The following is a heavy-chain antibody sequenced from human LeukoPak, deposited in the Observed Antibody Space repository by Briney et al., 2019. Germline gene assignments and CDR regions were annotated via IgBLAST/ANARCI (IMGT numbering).Heavy chain of an antibody. CDR3: ARFSYGDYWLLPTNYYYGMDV. V-gene: IGHV4-34*01. Sequence: SETLSLTCAVYGGSFSGYYWSWIRQPPGKGLGWIGEINHSGSTNYNPSLKSRVTISVDTSKNQFSLKLSSVTAADTAVYYCARFSYGDYWLLPTNYYYGMDVWGQGTTVTVSS. CDR1: GGSFSGYY. D-gene: IGHD4-17*01. CDR2: INHSGST. J-gene: IGHJ6*02.